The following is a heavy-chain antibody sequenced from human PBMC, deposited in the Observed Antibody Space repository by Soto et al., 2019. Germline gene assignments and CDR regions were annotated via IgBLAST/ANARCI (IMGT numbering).Heavy chain of an antibody. Sequence: SETLSLTCTVSGVSINNSDFLWGWVRQPPGKALEWIGSIYFGGNTYYNPSLESRVTISADTSKNQISLKLTSVTAAHTAVYYCATHSTPWDRSGYFDSWGQGTLVT. CDR1: GVSINNSDFL. CDR3: ATHSTPWDRSGYFDS. CDR2: IYFGGNT. V-gene: IGHV4-39*01. D-gene: IGHD3-22*01. J-gene: IGHJ4*02.